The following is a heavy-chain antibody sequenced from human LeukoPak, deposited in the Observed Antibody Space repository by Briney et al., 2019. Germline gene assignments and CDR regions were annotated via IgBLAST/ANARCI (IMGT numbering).Heavy chain of an antibody. CDR1: GYTFTNYD. D-gene: IGHD5/OR15-5a*01. CDR2: MNPNSGNT. J-gene: IGHJ6*02. CDR3: ARGGSRSLRFVGMYYYYYGMDV. Sequence: ASVKVSCKASGYTFTNYDINRVRQATGQGLEWMGWMNPNSGNTGYAQKFQGRVTMTRNTSISTAYMELSSLRSEDTAVYYCARGGSRSLRFVGMYYYYYGMDVWGQGTTVTVSS. V-gene: IGHV1-8*01.